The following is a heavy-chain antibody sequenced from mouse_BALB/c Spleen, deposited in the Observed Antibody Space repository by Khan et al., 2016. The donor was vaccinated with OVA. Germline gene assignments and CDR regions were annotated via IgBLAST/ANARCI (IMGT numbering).Heavy chain of an antibody. D-gene: IGHD3-1*01. CDR2: INPGSGDT. CDR1: GYAFTNYL. Sequence: QVQLQQPGAELVRPGTSVKVSCKASGYAFTNYLIEWIKQRPGQGLEWIGVINPGSGDTNYNEKFKGKATLTADKSSSTAYMQLSSLTSDVSAVYFWTRGGFGGFAYGGQGTLVTVSA. V-gene: IGHV1-54*01. J-gene: IGHJ3*01. CDR3: TRGGFGGFAY.